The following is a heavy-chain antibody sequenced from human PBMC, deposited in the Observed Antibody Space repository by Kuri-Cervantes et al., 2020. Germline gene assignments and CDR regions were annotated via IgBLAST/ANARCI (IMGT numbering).Heavy chain of an antibody. CDR1: GGTFSSYA. Sequence: SVKVSCKASGGTFSSYAISWVRQAPGQGLEWMEGIIPIFGTANYAQKFQGRVTITADKSTSTAYMELSSLRSEDTAVYYCARAGNYYYDSSGYFDYWGQGTLVTVSS. J-gene: IGHJ4*02. V-gene: IGHV1-69*06. CDR2: IIPIFGTA. CDR3: ARAGNYYYDSSGYFDY. D-gene: IGHD3-22*01.